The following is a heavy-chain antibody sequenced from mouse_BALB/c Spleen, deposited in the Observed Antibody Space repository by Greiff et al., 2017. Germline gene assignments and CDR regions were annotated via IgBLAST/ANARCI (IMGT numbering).Heavy chain of an antibody. CDR3: ARADNERGGYFDY. D-gene: IGHD1-3*01. V-gene: IGHV1-7*01. CDR1: GYTFTSYW. J-gene: IGHJ2*01. CDR2: INPSTGYT. Sequence: QVQLQQSGAELAKPGASVKMSCKASGYTFTSYWMHWVKQRPGQGLEWIGYINPSTGYTEYNQKFKDKATLTADKSSSTAYMQLSSLTSEDSAVYYCARADNERGGYFDYWGQGTTLTVSS.